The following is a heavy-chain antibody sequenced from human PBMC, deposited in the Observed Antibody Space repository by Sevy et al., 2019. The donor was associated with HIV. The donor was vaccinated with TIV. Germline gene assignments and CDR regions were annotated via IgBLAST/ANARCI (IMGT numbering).Heavy chain of an antibody. Sequence: ASVKVSCKASGYTFTSYDIHWVRQTTGQGLEWMGWMSPNSGNTGYAQMFQGRVTMTRDTSKGTAYMELSSLRSDDTAVYYCVRILSTSYYNYHALDVWGQGTTVTVSS. J-gene: IGHJ6*02. V-gene: IGHV1-8*01. CDR2: MSPNSGNT. CDR3: VRILSTSYYNYHALDV. D-gene: IGHD2-2*01. CDR1: GYTFTSYD.